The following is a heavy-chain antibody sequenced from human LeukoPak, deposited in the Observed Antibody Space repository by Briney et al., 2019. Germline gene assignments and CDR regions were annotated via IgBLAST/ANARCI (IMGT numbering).Heavy chain of an antibody. CDR2: IKSDGSST. CDR1: GFTFSSYW. V-gene: IGHV3-74*01. Sequence: PGGSLRLSCAASGFTFSSYWMHWVRQAPGKGLVWVSGIKSDGSSTNYADSVKGRFTISRDNAKNTLYLQMNSLRAEDTAVYYCTRVPYLGGQGTLVTVSS. D-gene: IGHD2/OR15-2a*01. CDR3: TRVPYL. J-gene: IGHJ4*02.